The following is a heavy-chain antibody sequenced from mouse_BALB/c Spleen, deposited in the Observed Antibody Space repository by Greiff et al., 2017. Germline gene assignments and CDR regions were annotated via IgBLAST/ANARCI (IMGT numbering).Heavy chain of an antibody. D-gene: IGHD2-3*01. CDR1: GFTFSSYA. CDR3: ARNDGYLYYFDY. Sequence: EVMLVESGGGLVKPGGSLKLSCAASGFTFSSYAMSWVRQTPEKRLEWVASISSGGSTYYPDSVKGRFTISRDNARNILYLQMSSLRSEDTAMYYCARNDGYLYYFDYWGQGTTLTVSS. V-gene: IGHV5-6-5*01. J-gene: IGHJ2*01. CDR2: ISSGGST.